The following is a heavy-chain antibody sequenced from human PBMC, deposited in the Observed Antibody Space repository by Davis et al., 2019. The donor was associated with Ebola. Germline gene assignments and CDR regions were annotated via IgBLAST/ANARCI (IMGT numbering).Heavy chain of an antibody. V-gene: IGHV1-18*04. CDR2: ISAYNGNT. D-gene: IGHD3-22*01. Sequence: AASVKVSCKASGYTFTSYGISWVRQAPGHGLEWLGWISAYNGNTNYAQKLQVSVTMTTDTSTSTAYMELRSLRSDDTAVYYCARADYDSSGYYRFQHWGQGTLVTVSS. J-gene: IGHJ1*01. CDR1: GYTFTSYG. CDR3: ARADYDSSGYYRFQH.